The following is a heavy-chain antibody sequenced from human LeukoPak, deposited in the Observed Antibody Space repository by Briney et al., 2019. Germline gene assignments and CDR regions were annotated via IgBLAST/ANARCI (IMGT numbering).Heavy chain of an antibody. J-gene: IGHJ4*02. D-gene: IGHD3-22*01. CDR2: ISSSSSYI. CDR3: ARDHGDSSGTNFDY. Sequence: GGSLRLSCAASGFTFSSYSMNWVRQAPGKGLEWVSSISSSSSYIYYADSVKGRFTISRDNAKNSLYLQMNSLRAEDTAVYYCARDHGDSSGTNFDYWGQGTLVTVSS. V-gene: IGHV3-21*01. CDR1: GFTFSSYS.